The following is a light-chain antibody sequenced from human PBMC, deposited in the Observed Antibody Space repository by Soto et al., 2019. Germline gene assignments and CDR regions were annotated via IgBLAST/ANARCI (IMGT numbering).Light chain of an antibody. V-gene: IGKV3-11*01. Sequence: EIVLTQSPATLSLSPGERATLSCSASQSVSSYLAWYQQKPGQAPRLLIYDASNRATGIPARFSGSGSGTDFTLTITSLETEDFAVYYCQQRSNWPTFGQGTKVEIK. J-gene: IGKJ1*01. CDR2: DAS. CDR3: QQRSNWPT. CDR1: QSVSSY.